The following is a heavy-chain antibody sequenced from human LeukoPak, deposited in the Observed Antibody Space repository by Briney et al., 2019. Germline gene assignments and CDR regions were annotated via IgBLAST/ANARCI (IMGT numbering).Heavy chain of an antibody. CDR1: GGSISSYY. Sequence: SETLSLTCTDSGGSISSYYWSWIRQTPGKGLEWIGYIYYSGSTSYNPSLKSRVTISVDTSKNQFSLKLTSVTAADTAVYYCARGYSSGWYAFDIWGQGTMVTVSS. V-gene: IGHV4-59*01. CDR3: ARGYSSGWYAFDI. D-gene: IGHD6-19*01. J-gene: IGHJ3*02. CDR2: IYYSGST.